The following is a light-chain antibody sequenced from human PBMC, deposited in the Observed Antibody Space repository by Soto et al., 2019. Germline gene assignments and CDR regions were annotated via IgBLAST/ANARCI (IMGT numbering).Light chain of an antibody. V-gene: IGKV3-15*01. CDR3: LQYNDWPRT. Sequence: EIVMTQSPATLSVSPGERATLSCRASQSVSSNLAWYQQKPGQAPRLLIYDASTRATGIPARFSGSGSGTEFTLTFSSLQSEDFAVYYCLQYNDWPRTFGQGTKVEIK. CDR2: DAS. CDR1: QSVSSN. J-gene: IGKJ1*01.